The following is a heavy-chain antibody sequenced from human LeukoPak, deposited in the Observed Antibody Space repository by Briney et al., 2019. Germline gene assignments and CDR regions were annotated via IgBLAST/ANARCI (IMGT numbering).Heavy chain of an antibody. J-gene: IGHJ4*02. Sequence: GASVKVSCKASGYTFTRYGISWVRQAPGQGLQGLGWISASNGNTNYAQKFRDRVTMSTDTSTGTAYLDVRSLTSDDTAVYYCARDHSNWNYASDFWGQGTLVIVSS. CDR1: GYTFTRYG. V-gene: IGHV1-18*01. CDR2: ISASNGNT. D-gene: IGHD1-7*01. CDR3: ARDHSNWNYASDF.